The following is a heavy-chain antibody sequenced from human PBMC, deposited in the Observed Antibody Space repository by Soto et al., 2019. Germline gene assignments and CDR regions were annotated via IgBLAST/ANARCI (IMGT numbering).Heavy chain of an antibody. D-gene: IGHD2-8*01. J-gene: IGHJ5*02. V-gene: IGHV4-39*01. CDR2: IYYSGST. Sequence: QLQLQESGPGLVKPSETLSLTCTVSGGSISSSSYYWGWIRQPPGKGLEWIGSIYYSGSTYYNPSLKSRVTISVHTPKNQCSPTLSAVTAADTAVYYCARLVPQFDPWGQGTLVTVSS. CDR3: ARLVPQFDP. CDR1: GGSISSSSYY.